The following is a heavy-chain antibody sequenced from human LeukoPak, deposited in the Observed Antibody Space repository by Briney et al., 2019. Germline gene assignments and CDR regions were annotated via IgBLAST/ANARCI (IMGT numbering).Heavy chain of an antibody. V-gene: IGHV5-51*01. D-gene: IGHD2-2*01. CDR3: ARLVVPVTYYFDY. CDR1: GYSFTSYW. Sequence: GESLKISYECSGYSFTSYWIGWVRQMPGKGLEWMGIIYPGDSDTRYSPSFQGQVTISADKSISTAYLQWSSLKASDTAMYYCARLVVPVTYYFDYWGQGTLVTVSS. J-gene: IGHJ4*02. CDR2: IYPGDSDT.